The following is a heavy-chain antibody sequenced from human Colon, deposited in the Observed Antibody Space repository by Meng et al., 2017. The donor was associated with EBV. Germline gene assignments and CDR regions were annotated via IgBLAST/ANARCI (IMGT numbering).Heavy chain of an antibody. D-gene: IGHD6-19*01. CDR1: GGSGSSGGYY. J-gene: IGHJ4*02. Sequence: VQLQESGPRLVTPPPTLSLTCTVSGGSGSSGGYYWTWIRQHPGKGLEWFGHIYYSGSTFYNPSLKRRVIISIDTSKNQFSLNLRSVTAADTAVYYCARVSSGWDYFDYWGQGTLVTVSS. V-gene: IGHV4-31*03. CDR2: IYYSGST. CDR3: ARVSSGWDYFDY.